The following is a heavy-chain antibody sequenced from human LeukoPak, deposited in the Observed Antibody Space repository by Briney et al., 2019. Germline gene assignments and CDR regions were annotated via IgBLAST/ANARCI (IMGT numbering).Heavy chain of an antibody. CDR3: ARKIVGATTSWFDP. CDR2: IDWDDDK. J-gene: IGHJ5*02. CDR1: GFSLSNSGMC. V-gene: IGHV2-70*01. Sequence: SGPSLVKPTHTLTLTCTFSGFSLSNSGMCVSWIRQPPGKALEWLALIDWDDDKYYSTSLKTRLTISNDTSKNQVVLTMTNMDPVDTATYYCARKIVGATTSWFDPWGQGTLVTVSS. D-gene: IGHD1-26*01.